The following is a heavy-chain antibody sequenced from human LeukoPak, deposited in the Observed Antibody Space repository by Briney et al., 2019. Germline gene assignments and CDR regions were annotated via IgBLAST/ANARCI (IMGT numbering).Heavy chain of an antibody. CDR2: ISSSSSYI. Sequence: GGSLRLSCAASGFTFSSYSMNWVRQAPGEGLEWVSSISSSSSYIYYADSVKGRFTISRDNAKNSLYLQMNSLRAEDTAVYYCGRDRLVRGAIYPLEYYYYAMDVWGQGTTVTVSS. CDR1: GFTFSSYS. V-gene: IGHV3-21*01. D-gene: IGHD3-10*01. J-gene: IGHJ6*02. CDR3: GRDRLVRGAIYPLEYYYYAMDV.